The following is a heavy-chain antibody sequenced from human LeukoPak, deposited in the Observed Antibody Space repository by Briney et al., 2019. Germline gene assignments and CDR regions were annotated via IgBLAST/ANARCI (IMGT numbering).Heavy chain of an antibody. D-gene: IGHD6-19*01. CDR1: GFTFSNYG. CDR3: ARGVDDIAVAGHFDY. Sequence: GGSLRLSCAASGFTFSNYGMSWVRQAPGKGLEWVSYISSSGSTIYYADSVKGRFTISRDNAKNSLYLQMNSLRAEDTAVYYCARGVDDIAVAGHFDYWGQGTLVTVSS. V-gene: IGHV3-11*01. CDR2: ISSSGSTI. J-gene: IGHJ4*02.